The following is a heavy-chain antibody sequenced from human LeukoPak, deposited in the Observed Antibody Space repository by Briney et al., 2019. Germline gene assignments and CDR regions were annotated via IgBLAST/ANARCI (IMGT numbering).Heavy chain of an antibody. CDR2: INPDGSEK. V-gene: IGHV3-7*01. Sequence: SGGSLRLSCAASGFALSIHWLTWDRQTPGKGLEWVAHINPDGSEKSYVDSARGRFTISRDNAKNSVYLQMNSLRVDDTAVYYCARGHFGLDVWGQGATVAVAS. CDR3: ARGHFGLDV. J-gene: IGHJ6*02. CDR1: GFALSIHW. D-gene: IGHD3-10*01.